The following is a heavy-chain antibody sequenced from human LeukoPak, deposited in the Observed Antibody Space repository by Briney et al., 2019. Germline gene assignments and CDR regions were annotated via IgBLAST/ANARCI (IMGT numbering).Heavy chain of an antibody. CDR1: GGSISSSSYY. CDR2: IYYSRST. D-gene: IGHD6-19*01. CDR3: ASIAVAPY. Sequence: SETLSLTCTVSGGSISSSSYYWGWIRQPPGKGLEWIGSIYYSRSTYYNPSLKSRVTISVDTSKNQFSLKLSSVTAADTAVYYCASIAVAPYWGQGTLVTVSS. V-gene: IGHV4-39*01. J-gene: IGHJ4*02.